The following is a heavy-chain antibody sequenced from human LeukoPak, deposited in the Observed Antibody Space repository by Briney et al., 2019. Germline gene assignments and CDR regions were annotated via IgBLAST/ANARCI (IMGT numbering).Heavy chain of an antibody. Sequence: PSETLSLTCSVSGGSIGSTSNYWGWIRQPPGKGLEWIGYIYHSGSTYYNPSLKSRVTISVDRSKNQFSLKLSSVTAADTAVYYCARGSQDISSGYYGTILYFDYWGQGTLVTVSS. CDR3: ARGSQDISSGYYGTILYFDY. CDR2: IYHSGST. CDR1: GGSIGSTSNY. J-gene: IGHJ4*02. D-gene: IGHD3-22*01. V-gene: IGHV4-39*07.